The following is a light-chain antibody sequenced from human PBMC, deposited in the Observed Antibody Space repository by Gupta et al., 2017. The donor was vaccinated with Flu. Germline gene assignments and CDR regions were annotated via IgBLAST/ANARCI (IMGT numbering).Light chain of an antibody. Sequence: QSVLTQPPSVSAAPGQKVTISCSGSSSNIGNNFVSWYQQPPGTAPKLLIYDSNKRPSGIPDRFSGSKSGTSATLGITGLQTGDEAAYYCATWDSSLSAGVFGGGTKLTVL. CDR1: SSNIGNNF. V-gene: IGLV1-51*01. CDR3: ATWDSSLSAGV. J-gene: IGLJ2*01. CDR2: DSN.